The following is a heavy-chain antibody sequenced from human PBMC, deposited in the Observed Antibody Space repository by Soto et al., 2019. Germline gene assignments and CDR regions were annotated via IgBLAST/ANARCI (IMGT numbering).Heavy chain of an antibody. Sequence: DVQLLESGGGAVQPGGSLRLSCAASGFVFDIFVLNWVRQAPGQGLEWVASITTHGATYYADSVKGRFSISRDNSKNTVSLQMSSLRAEDTAIYYCARSRGYSGYGALAWGRGTLVTVSS. V-gene: IGHV3-23*01. J-gene: IGHJ5*02. CDR2: ITTHGAT. CDR1: GFVFDIFV. CDR3: ARSRGYSGYGALA. D-gene: IGHD5-12*01.